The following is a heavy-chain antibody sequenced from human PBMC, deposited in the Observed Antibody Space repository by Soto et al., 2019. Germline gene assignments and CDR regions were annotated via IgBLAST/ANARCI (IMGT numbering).Heavy chain of an antibody. D-gene: IGHD6-19*01. CDR3: ARSFGWYAIDH. J-gene: IGHJ4*02. CDR1: SASIITEQR. Sequence: QMQLQESGPGLVKPSETLSLTCAVSSASIITEQRWTWVRQPPGKGLEWIGEIHQSGSTNNNPSLRSRVTMSVDKSKNQFSLNLNSVTAADTAVYFCARSFGWYAIDHWGQGTLVIVSS. V-gene: IGHV4-4*02. CDR2: IHQSGST.